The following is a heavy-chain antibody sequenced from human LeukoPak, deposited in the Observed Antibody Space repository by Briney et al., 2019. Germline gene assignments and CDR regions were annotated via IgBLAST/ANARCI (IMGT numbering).Heavy chain of an antibody. Sequence: GGSLRLSCAPSGFTFSSYWMHWVRQAPGKGLVWVSRINSDGSSTSYVDSVKGRFTISRDNAKNTLYLQMNSLRAEDTAVYYCARVDFWSGYFDYWGQGTLVTVSS. CDR2: INSDGSST. J-gene: IGHJ4*02. CDR1: GFTFSSYW. V-gene: IGHV3-74*01. CDR3: ARVDFWSGYFDY. D-gene: IGHD3-3*01.